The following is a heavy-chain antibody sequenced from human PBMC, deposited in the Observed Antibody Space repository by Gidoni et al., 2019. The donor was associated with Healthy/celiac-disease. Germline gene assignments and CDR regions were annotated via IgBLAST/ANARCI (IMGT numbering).Heavy chain of an antibody. CDR3: ASGLIVVVPAAINY. V-gene: IGHV4-39*01. CDR1: GCSISSSSYY. Sequence: QLQLQESGPGLVKPSGTLSRTCPVSGCSISSSSYYWGWIRQPPGKGLEWIGSIAYSGSTYYNPSLKSRVTISVDTSKNQFSLKLSSVTAADTAVYYCASGLIVVVPAAINYWGQGTLVTVSS. D-gene: IGHD2-2*02. CDR2: IAYSGST. J-gene: IGHJ4*02.